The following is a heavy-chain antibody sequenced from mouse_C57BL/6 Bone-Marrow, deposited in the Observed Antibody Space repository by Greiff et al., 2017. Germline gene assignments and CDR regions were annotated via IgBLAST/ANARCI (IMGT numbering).Heavy chain of an antibody. J-gene: IGHJ4*01. Sequence: QVQLKQSGPGLVQPSQSLSITCTVSGFSLTSYGVHWVRQSPGKGLEWLGVIWRGGSTDYNAAFMSRLSITKDNSKSKVFFKMNSLQADDTAIYYCAKRGIYYDYDCAMDYWGQGTSVTVSS. V-gene: IGHV2-5*01. D-gene: IGHD2-4*01. CDR2: IWRGGST. CDR1: GFSLTSYG. CDR3: AKRGIYYDYDCAMDY.